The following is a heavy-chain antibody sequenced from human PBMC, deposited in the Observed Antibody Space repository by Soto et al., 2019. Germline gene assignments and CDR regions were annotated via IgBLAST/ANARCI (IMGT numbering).Heavy chain of an antibody. D-gene: IGHD3-22*01. CDR3: AKDEYYYSRSGYYIFDS. Sequence: PGGSLRLSCEVSGVTFSAYGMHWFRQAPGKGLEWVAAISHDGTNKNYGDSVKGRFTISRDNSKKTLYLQMNSLRPEDTALYYCAKDEYYYSRSGYYIFDSWGQGTLVTVSS. J-gene: IGHJ4*02. V-gene: IGHV3-30*18. CDR1: GVTFSAYG. CDR2: ISHDGTNK.